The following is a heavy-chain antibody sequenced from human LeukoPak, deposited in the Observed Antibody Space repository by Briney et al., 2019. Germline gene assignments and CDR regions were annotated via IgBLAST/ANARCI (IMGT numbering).Heavy chain of an antibody. D-gene: IGHD3-10*01. CDR1: GGSISSSSYY. V-gene: IGHV4-39*01. CDR3: ARNRYYYGSGNYGVPNWFDP. Sequence: SETLSLTCTVSGGSISSSSYYWGWIRQPPGKGLEWIGSIYYSGSTYYNPSLKSRVTISVDTSKNQFSLKLNSVTAAGTAVYYCARNRYYYGSGNYGVPNWFDPWGQGTLVTVSS. CDR2: IYYSGST. J-gene: IGHJ5*02.